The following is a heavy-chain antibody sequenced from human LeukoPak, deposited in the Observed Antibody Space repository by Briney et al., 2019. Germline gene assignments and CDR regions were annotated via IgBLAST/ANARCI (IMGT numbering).Heavy chain of an antibody. D-gene: IGHD6-13*01. V-gene: IGHV4-38-2*02. CDR3: ARVATAGTYYFDY. J-gene: IGHJ4*02. CDR2: VYHSGST. Sequence: SETLSLTCTVSGYSITNAYYWGWIRQPPGKGLEWIGSVYHSGSTYYNPSLKSRVTISVDTSKNQFSLKLSSVTAADTAVYDCARVATAGTYYFDYWGQGTLVTVSS. CDR1: GYSITNAYY.